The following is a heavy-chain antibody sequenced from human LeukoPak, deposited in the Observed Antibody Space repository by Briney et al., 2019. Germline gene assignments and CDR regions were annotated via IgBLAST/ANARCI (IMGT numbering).Heavy chain of an antibody. J-gene: IGHJ4*02. CDR2: IYYSGNT. Sequence: SETLSLTCTVSGVSISGSGYYFGWIRQPPGKGLEWIGNIYYSGNTYYNASLESRVTISVDTSKNEFSLKLSSVTAADTAVYYCARGPRGGSGWYSIDYWGQGTLVTVSS. CDR1: GVSISGSGYY. V-gene: IGHV4-39*07. D-gene: IGHD6-19*01. CDR3: ARGPRGGSGWYSIDY.